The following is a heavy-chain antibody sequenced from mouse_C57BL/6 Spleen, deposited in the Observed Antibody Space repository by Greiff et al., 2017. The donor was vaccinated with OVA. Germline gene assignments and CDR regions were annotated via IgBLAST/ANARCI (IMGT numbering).Heavy chain of an antibody. CDR2: IYPSDSYT. CDR3: VSMDTMGDYAIDY. J-gene: IGHJ4*01. D-gene: IGHD2-2*01. Sequence: QVQLQQPGAELVKPGASVKLSCKASGYTFTSYWMHWVKQRPGQGLEWIGGIYPSDSYTNYNQKFKGKATLTVDTSSSTAYMQLSSLTSEDSAVYYGVSMDTMGDYAIDYWGQGTSVTVS. V-gene: IGHV1-69*02. CDR1: GYTFTSYW.